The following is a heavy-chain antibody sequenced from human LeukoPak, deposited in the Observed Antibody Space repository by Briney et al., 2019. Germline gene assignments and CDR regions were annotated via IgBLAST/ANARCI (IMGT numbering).Heavy chain of an antibody. CDR1: GGSISSYY. V-gene: IGHV4-59*08. CDR3: ARLPTRSSYGDYAVFDY. CDR2: IYYSGST. J-gene: IGHJ4*02. Sequence: SETLSLTCTVSGGSISSYYWSWIRQPPGKGLEWIGYIYYSGSTNYNPSLKSRVTISVDTSKNQFSLKLSSVTAADTAVYYCARLPTRSSYGDYAVFDYWGQGTLVTVSS. D-gene: IGHD4-17*01.